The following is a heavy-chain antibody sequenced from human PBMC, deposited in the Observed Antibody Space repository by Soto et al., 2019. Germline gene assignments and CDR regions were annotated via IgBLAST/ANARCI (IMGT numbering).Heavy chain of an antibody. J-gene: IGHJ4*02. Sequence: QVQLAQSGAEVKKPGSSVKVSCKASGGTFSSYAISWVRQAPGQGLEWMGGIIPIFGTANYAQKFQGRVTITADESTSTAYVELSRLRSEDTAVYYWARASGHDPPTFDYWGQGTLVTVSS. CDR1: GGTFSSYA. V-gene: IGHV1-69*01. CDR3: ARASGHDPPTFDY. D-gene: IGHD5-12*01. CDR2: IIPIFGTA.